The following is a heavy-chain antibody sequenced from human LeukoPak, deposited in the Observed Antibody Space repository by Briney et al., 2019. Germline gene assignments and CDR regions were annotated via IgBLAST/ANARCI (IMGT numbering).Heavy chain of an antibody. CDR2: INPNSGFT. D-gene: IGHD2-2*01. J-gene: IGHJ4*02. CDR3: ARLADCSSSSCRSFGY. V-gene: IGHV1-2*02. Sequence: ASVKVSCKASGYPFTGCYLHWVRQAPGQGLEWMGWINPNSGFTNYAQKFQGRVAMTRDTSISTAYMELSRLRSDDTAVYYCARLADCSSSSCRSFGYWGQGTLVTVSS. CDR1: GYPFTGCY.